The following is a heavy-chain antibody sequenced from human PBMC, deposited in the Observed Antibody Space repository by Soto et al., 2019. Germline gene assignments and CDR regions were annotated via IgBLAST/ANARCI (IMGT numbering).Heavy chain of an antibody. J-gene: IGHJ4*02. V-gene: IGHV3-23*01. CDR3: AKDIVESRSSDLFDY. CDR1: GFTFSNYV. Sequence: EVQLLESGGGLVQPGGSLRLSCAASGFTFSNYVMSWVRQAPGKGLEWVSLISGSGGRTYYADSVKGRFTISVDNSQTTLYLQINSLRVDDTAVHSCAKDIVESRSSDLFDYWGQGTLVTVSS. D-gene: IGHD6-6*01. CDR2: ISGSGGRT.